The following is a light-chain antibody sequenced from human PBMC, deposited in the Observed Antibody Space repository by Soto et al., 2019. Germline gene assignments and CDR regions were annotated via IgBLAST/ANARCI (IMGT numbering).Light chain of an antibody. V-gene: IGLV2-14*03. J-gene: IGLJ1*01. Sequence: QSVLTQPASVSGSPGQSITISCTGTSSDVGGYNFVSWYQQHPGKAPKFLIYDVSNRPSGVSTRFSGSKSGNTASLTISGLQAEDEADYCCSSYTSSSTQVFGTGTKVTVL. CDR1: SSDVGGYNF. CDR2: DVS. CDR3: SSYTSSSTQV.